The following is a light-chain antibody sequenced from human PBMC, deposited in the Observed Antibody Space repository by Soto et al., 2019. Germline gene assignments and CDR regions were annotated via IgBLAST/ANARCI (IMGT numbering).Light chain of an antibody. V-gene: IGKV3-20*01. CDR1: QSLSSSY. Sequence: EIVLTQSPGTLSLSPGERATLSCRASQSLSSSYLAWYQQKPGQAPRLLIYGASSRATGIPDRFSGSGSGTDFTLTISRLEPEDFAVYYSQQYGRSPFTFGPGTKVDIK. CDR3: QQYGRSPFT. J-gene: IGKJ3*01. CDR2: GAS.